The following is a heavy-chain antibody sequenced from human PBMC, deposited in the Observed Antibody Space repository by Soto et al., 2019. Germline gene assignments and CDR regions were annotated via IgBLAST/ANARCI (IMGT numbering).Heavy chain of an antibody. CDR3: VRGRASAYFYALDF. V-gene: IGHV3-30*04. CDR1: GLSFSRHS. CDR2: ISYDGRTT. D-gene: IGHD1-26*01. Sequence: PGESLRLSCSASGLSFSRHSMQWVGPATGKGLECEVHISYDGRTTHDSNSVRGRFTISRDNSKNTLHLQKSSQRTEDTALYYCVRGRASAYFYALDFWGQGTTVTVSS. J-gene: IGHJ6*02.